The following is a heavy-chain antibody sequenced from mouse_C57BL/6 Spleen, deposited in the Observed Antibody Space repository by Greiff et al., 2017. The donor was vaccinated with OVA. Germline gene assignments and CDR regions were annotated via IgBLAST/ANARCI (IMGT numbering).Heavy chain of an antibody. CDR3: ARDAGAYFDY. J-gene: IGHJ2*01. CDR1: GFTFSDFY. CDR2: SRNKANDYTT. V-gene: IGHV7-1*01. Sequence: EVHLVESGGGLVQSGRSLRLSCATSGFTFSDFYMEWVRQAPGKGLEWIAASRNKANDYTTEYSASVKGRFIISRDTSQSILYLQMNALRAEDTAIYYCARDAGAYFDYWGQGTTLTVSS.